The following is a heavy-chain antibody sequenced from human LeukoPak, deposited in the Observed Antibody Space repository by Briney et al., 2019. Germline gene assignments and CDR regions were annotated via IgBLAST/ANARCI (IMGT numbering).Heavy chain of an antibody. Sequence: SETLSLTCNGSGGSISNIGYYWGWIRQPPGKGLEWIGSIHYSGSTYYNPSLKSRVTMSVDTSKNEFSLKLNSMTAADTATYYCARHSSMRSGWSYWGPGTLVTVSS. J-gene: IGHJ4*02. CDR3: ARHSSMRSGWSY. D-gene: IGHD6-19*01. CDR2: IHYSGST. CDR1: GGSISNIGYY. V-gene: IGHV4-39*01.